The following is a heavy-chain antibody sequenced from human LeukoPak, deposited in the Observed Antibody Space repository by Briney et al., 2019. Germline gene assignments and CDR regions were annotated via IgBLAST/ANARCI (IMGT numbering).Heavy chain of an antibody. CDR1: GGSISSYY. V-gene: IGHV4-59*01. CDR2: IYYSGST. CDR3: AREGGEGNFDY. D-gene: IGHD2-15*01. Sequence: KASETLSLTCIVSGGSISSYYWSWIRQPPGKGLEWIGCIYYSGSTNYNPSLKSRVTISVDTSNNQFSLRLNSVTAADTAVYYCAREGGEGNFDYWGQGTLVTVSS. J-gene: IGHJ4*02.